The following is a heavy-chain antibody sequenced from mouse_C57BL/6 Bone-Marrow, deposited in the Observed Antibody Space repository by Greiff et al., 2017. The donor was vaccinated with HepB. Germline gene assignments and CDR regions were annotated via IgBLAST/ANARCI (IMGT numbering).Heavy chain of an antibody. CDR3: ARDSFITTVLFDY. J-gene: IGHJ2*01. CDR1: GYTFTDYN. CDR2: INPNNGGT. V-gene: IGHV1-22*01. D-gene: IGHD1-1*01. Sequence: EVQLQQSGPELVKPGASVKMSCKASGYTFTDYNMHWVKQSHGKSLEWIGYINPNNGGTSYNQKFKGKATLTVNKSSSTAYMELRSLTSEDSAVYYCARDSFITTVLFDYWGQGTTLTVSS.